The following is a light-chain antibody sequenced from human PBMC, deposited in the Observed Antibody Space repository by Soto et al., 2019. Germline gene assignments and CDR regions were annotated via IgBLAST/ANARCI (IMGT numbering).Light chain of an antibody. CDR3: AAWDDSLNGNWV. CDR2: SNN. J-gene: IGLJ3*02. Sequence: QSVLTQPPSASGTPGQRVTMSCSGSSSNIGSNTVNWYQQLPGMAPKLLIYSNNHRPSGVPGRFSGSKSGTSASLAISGLQSEDEADYYCAAWDDSLNGNWVFGGGTKLTVL. CDR1: SSNIGSNT. V-gene: IGLV1-44*01.